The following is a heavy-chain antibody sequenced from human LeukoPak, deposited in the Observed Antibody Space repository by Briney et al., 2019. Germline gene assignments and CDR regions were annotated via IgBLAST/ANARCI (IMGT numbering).Heavy chain of an antibody. D-gene: IGHD2-21*01. V-gene: IGHV3-49*04. Sequence: GGSLRLSCTASGFTFYDYAMSWVREAPGKGLEGGGFIRSKAYGGTTEYAASVKGRFTISRDDSKSIAYLQMNSLKPEDTAVYYCTRDRGYSFDYWGQGTLVTVSS. CDR2: IRSKAYGGTT. J-gene: IGHJ4*02. CDR3: TRDRGYSFDY. CDR1: GFTFYDYA.